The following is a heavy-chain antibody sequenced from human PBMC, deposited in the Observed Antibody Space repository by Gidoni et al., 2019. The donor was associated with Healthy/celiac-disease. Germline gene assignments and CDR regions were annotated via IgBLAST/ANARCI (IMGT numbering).Heavy chain of an antibody. CDR2: LSYDGSNK. CDR3: ARADYDILTGYSPLSY. CDR1: GFTFSSYA. J-gene: IGHJ4*02. D-gene: IGHD3-9*01. Sequence: QVQLVESGGGGVQPGRCLRRSWAASGFTFSSYAMHWVRQAPGKGLEWVAVLSYDGSNKYYADSVKGRFTISRDNSKNTLYLQMNSLRAEDTAVYYCARADYDILTGYSPLSYWGQGTLVTVSS. V-gene: IGHV3-30-3*01.